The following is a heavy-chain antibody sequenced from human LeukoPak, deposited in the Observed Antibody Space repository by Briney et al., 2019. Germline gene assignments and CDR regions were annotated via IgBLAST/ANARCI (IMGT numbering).Heavy chain of an antibody. CDR1: GFTVSSNY. Sequence: TGGSLRLSCAASGFTVSSNYMSWVRQAPGKGLEWVSIIYNGGSTYYADSVKGRFTISRDNSKNTLYLQMNSLRAEDTAVYYCARLTGANWFDPWGQGTLVTVSS. J-gene: IGHJ5*02. D-gene: IGHD3-10*01. V-gene: IGHV3-53*01. CDR3: ARLTGANWFDP. CDR2: IYNGGST.